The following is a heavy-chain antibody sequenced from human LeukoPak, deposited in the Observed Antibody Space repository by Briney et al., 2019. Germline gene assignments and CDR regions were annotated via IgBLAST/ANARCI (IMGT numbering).Heavy chain of an antibody. Sequence: ALLKVSCKASGYTFTGYYMRRVRQAPAPGLGWMGWINPNSGGTNYAQKFQGRVTMTRDTSISTAYMELSRLRSDDTAVYYCARETAAEPSFDPWGQGTRVTVSS. D-gene: IGHD6-13*01. V-gene: IGHV1-2*02. CDR3: ARETAAEPSFDP. CDR1: GYTFTGYY. J-gene: IGHJ5*02. CDR2: INPNSGGT.